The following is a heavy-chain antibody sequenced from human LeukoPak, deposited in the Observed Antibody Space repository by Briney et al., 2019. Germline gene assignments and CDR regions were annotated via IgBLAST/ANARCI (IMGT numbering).Heavy chain of an antibody. V-gene: IGHV4-30-4*01. J-gene: IGHJ4*02. D-gene: IGHD3-10*01. CDR2: IYESGDT. Sequence: SQTLSLTCTVSGVSISSGDYYGSWIRQPPGKGLEWIGYIYESGDTHYNPSLKSRVLISVDTSKNQFSLKLSSVTAADTAVYYCARRFLWFGESSGTFDYWGQGTLVTVSS. CDR1: GVSISSGDYY. CDR3: ARRFLWFGESSGTFDY.